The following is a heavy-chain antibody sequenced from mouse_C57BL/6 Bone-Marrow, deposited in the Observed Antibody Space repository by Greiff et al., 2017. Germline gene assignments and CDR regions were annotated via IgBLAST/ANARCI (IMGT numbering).Heavy chain of an antibody. CDR1: GYTFTSYW. V-gene: IGHV1-59*01. J-gene: IGHJ2*01. Sequence: QVQLQQPGAELVRPGTSVKLSCKASGYTFTSYWMHWVKQRPGQGLEWIGVIDPSDSYTNYNQKFKGKATLTVDTSSSTAYMQLSSLTSEDSAVYYCAKGGNYVGDDWGQGTTLTVSS. CDR2: IDPSDSYT. D-gene: IGHD2-1*01. CDR3: AKGGNYVGDD.